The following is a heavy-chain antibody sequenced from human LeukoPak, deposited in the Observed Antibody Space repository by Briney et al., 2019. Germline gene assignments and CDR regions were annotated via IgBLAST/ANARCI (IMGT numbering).Heavy chain of an antibody. J-gene: IGHJ4*02. V-gene: IGHV3-33*08. CDR2: IWYDGSNK. D-gene: IGHD3-3*01. Sequence: PGGSLRLSCAASGFSFRNYWMGWVHQAPGKGLEWVAVIWYDGSNKYYADSVKGRFTISRDNSKNTLYLQMNSLRAEDTAVYYCARVSWSGDRSLDYWGQGTLVTVSS. CDR3: ARVSWSGDRSLDY. CDR1: GFSFRNYW.